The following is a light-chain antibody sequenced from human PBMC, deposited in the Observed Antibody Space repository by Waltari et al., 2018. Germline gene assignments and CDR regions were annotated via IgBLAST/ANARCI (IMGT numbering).Light chain of an antibody. CDR2: DVT. Sequence: QSALTQPASVSGSPGQSITISCTGTNSDIGYYHYVSWYQQYPAKAPILMIFDVTRWPSCVSLPFSGSKYATTASLTIFGLQAEDESDYFCDAYTRTNTVIFGGGTKVTVL. CDR3: DAYTRTNTVI. J-gene: IGLJ2*01. V-gene: IGLV2-14*01. CDR1: NSDIGYYHY.